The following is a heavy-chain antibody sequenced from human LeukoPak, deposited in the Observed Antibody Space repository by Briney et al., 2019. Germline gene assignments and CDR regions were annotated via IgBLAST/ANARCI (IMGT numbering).Heavy chain of an antibody. J-gene: IGHJ4*02. CDR2: VYGDGRT. CDR3: ARRHLGFYDDS. V-gene: IGHV3-53*01. D-gene: IGHD5/OR15-5a*01. Sequence: GXLRLSCAXXXXXXSXXWMSXXRXAPXXXXEWVSVVYGDGRTYYADSVKGRFTISSDNSKNIVYLQMNSLRVEESAVYYCARRHLGFYDDSWGQGVLVTVSS. CDR1: XXXXSXXW.